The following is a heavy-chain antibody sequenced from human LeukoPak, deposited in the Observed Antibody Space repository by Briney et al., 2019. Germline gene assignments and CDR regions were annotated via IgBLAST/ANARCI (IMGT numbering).Heavy chain of an antibody. D-gene: IGHD3-22*01. CDR2: IIPIFGTA. Sequence: SVKLSCKASGGAFSSYATSWVRQAPGQGLEWMGGIIPIFGTANNAQKFKGRFTITTDESTSTAYMELASLRSETPAEYYCARATYYYSSGDYDSFYIWGQGTL. CDR3: ARATYYYSSGDYDSFYI. CDR1: GGAFSSYA. V-gene: IGHV1-69*05. J-gene: IGHJ3*02.